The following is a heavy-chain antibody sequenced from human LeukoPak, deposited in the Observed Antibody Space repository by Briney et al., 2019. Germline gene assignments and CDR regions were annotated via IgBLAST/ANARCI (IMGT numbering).Heavy chain of an antibody. D-gene: IGHD3-22*01. CDR3: VRDQGVVRFDP. CDR2: ISARNGDT. CDR1: GYMFTSNG. Sequence: VASVKVSCKASGYMFTSNGISWVRQAPGQRLEWMGWISARNGDTDYAQNFQGRVTLTTDTSTSTAYMELRGLRFDDTAVYYCVRDQGVVRFDPWGQGTLVTVSS. V-gene: IGHV1-18*01. J-gene: IGHJ5*02.